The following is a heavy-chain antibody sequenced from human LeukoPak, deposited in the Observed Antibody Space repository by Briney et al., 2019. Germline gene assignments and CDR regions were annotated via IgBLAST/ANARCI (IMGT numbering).Heavy chain of an antibody. J-gene: IGHJ5*02. D-gene: IGHD2-2*01. Sequence: PGGSLRLSCAASGFTFSSYGMHWVRQAPGKGLEWVAVIWYDGSNKYYADSVKGRFTISRDNSKNTLYLQMNSLRAEDTAVYYCARDLPVARGFDPWGQGTLVTVSS. CDR1: GFTFSSYG. V-gene: IGHV3-33*01. CDR2: IWYDGSNK. CDR3: ARDLPVARGFDP.